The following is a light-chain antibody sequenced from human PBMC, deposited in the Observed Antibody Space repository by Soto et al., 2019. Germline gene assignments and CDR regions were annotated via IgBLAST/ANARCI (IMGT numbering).Light chain of an antibody. CDR2: GAS. CDR3: QQYDTSPFT. CDR1: QSVSSTY. Sequence: EIVLTQSPGTLSLSPGERATLSCRASQSVSSTYLGWYQQKPGQAPRLLIYGASNRAAGVPDRFGGSGYGTDFPLTISGLEPEDFAVYYCQQYDTSPFTFGQGTRLEIK. V-gene: IGKV3-20*01. J-gene: IGKJ5*01.